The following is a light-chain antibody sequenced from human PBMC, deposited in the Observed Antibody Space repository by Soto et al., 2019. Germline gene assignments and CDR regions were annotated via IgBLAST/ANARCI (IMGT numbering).Light chain of an antibody. CDR2: SNS. V-gene: IGLV1-44*01. J-gene: IGLJ2*01. Sequence: QSVLTQPPSASGTPGQRVTISCSGASSNIGGNTVNWYQQLPGAAPKLIIFSNSQRPSGVPDRFSGSKSGTSASLAIGGLQSEDEAEYYCSTWDDSLNGPLFGGGTKVTVL. CDR1: SSNIGGNT. CDR3: STWDDSLNGPL.